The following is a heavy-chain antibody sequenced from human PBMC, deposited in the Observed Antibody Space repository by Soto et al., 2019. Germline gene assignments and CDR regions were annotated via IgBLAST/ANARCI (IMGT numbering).Heavy chain of an antibody. CDR1: GGSFSGYY. D-gene: IGHD4-17*01. V-gene: IGHV4-34*01. J-gene: IGHJ6*02. CDR3: ANDYGGNPNYYYYGMDV. Sequence: SETLSLTCAVYGGSFSGYYWSWIRQPPGKGLEWIGEINHSGSTNYNPSLKSRVTISVDTSKNQFSLKLSSVTAADTAVYYCANDYGGNPNYYYYGMDVWGQGTTVTVSS. CDR2: INHSGST.